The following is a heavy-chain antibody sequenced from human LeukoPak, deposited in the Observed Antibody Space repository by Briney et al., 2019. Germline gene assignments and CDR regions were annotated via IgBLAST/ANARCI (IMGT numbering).Heavy chain of an antibody. D-gene: IGHD1-1*01. V-gene: IGHV1-18*01. J-gene: IGHJ4*02. Sequence: ASVKVSCKASGYTFTSYGISWVRQAPGQGLEWMGWISAYNGNTNYAQKLQGRVTITRNTSISTAYMELRSLRSDDTAVYYCARVSLEGDYWGQGTLVTVSS. CDR1: GYTFTSYG. CDR3: ARVSLEGDY. CDR2: ISAYNGNT.